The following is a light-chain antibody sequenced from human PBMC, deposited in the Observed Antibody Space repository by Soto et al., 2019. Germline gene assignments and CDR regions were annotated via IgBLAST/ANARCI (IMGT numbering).Light chain of an antibody. Sequence: QSALTQPRSVSGSPGQSVTISCTGTSSDVGGYDYVSWYQQHPGKAPKLMIYDVTTRPSGVPDRFSGSKSGNTASLTISGLQAEDEADYHCCAYAGSYSWVFGGGTKVTVL. CDR2: DVT. V-gene: IGLV2-11*01. CDR3: CAYAGSYSWV. CDR1: SSDVGGYDY. J-gene: IGLJ3*02.